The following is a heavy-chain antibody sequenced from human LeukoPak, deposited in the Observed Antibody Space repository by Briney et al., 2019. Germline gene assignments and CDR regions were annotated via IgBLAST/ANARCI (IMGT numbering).Heavy chain of an antibody. D-gene: IGHD1/OR15-1a*01. Sequence: SGPTLVKPTQTLTLTCTFSGFSLRTSGVGVGWIRQPPGKALEWLALIYWNDDKRYGPSLKSRLTITKDTSKNQVVLTMTNMDPVDTATYYCAQTTGDWFDPWGQGILVTVSS. CDR1: GFSLRTSGVG. CDR3: AQTTGDWFDP. J-gene: IGHJ5*02. CDR2: IYWNDDK. V-gene: IGHV2-5*01.